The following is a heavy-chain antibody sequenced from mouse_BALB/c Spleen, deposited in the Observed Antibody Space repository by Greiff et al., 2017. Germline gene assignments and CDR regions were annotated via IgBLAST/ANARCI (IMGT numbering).Heavy chain of an antibody. V-gene: IGHV2-6-7*01. D-gene: IGHD1-1*01. Sequence: VQLQQSGPGLVAPSQSLSITCTVSGFSLTGYGVNWVRQPPGKGLEWLGMIWGDGSTDYNSALKSRLSISKDNSKSQVFLKMNSLQTDDTARYYCARVYGSSYGYFDVWGAGTTVTVSS. CDR1: GFSLTGYG. CDR3: ARVYGSSYGYFDV. CDR2: IWGDGST. J-gene: IGHJ1*01.